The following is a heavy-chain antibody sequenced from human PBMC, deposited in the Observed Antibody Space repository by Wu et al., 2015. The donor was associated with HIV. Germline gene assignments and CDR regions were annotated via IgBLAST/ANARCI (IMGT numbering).Heavy chain of an antibody. V-gene: IGHV1-8*02. CDR2: MNPNSGNT. CDR1: GGTFNSYA. Sequence: QVQLVQSGAEVKKPGASVKVSCKASGGTFNSYAISWVRQAPGQGLEWMGWMNPNSGNTGYAQKFQGRVTMTRDTSISTAYMELSSLRSEDTAVYYCARQRAYTSGWYIYDNWGQGTLVTVSS. CDR3: ARQRAYTSGWYIYDN. D-gene: IGHD6-19*01. J-gene: IGHJ4*02.